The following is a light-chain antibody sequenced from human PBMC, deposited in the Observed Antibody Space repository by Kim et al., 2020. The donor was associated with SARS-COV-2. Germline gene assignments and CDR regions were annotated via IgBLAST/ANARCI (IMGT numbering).Light chain of an antibody. CDR3: QQYGGSPRT. Sequence: SPGERATLSCRASQSVSNNYLAWYQQKPGQAPRPLIYGASSRATGIPDRFSGSGSGTDFTLTISRLEPEDFAVFYCQQYGGSPRTFGQGTKVDIK. CDR2: GAS. V-gene: IGKV3-20*01. J-gene: IGKJ1*01. CDR1: QSVSNNY.